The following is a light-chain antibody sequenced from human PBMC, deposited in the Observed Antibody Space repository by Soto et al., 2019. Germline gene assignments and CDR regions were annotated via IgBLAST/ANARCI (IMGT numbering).Light chain of an antibody. CDR1: SSDIGLYNY. V-gene: IGLV2-14*01. J-gene: IGLJ1*01. CDR3: SCLSTTSTPIV. Sequence: QSALSQPASMSGSPGQSITIPCTGASSDIGLYNYVSWYQHHPGKAPKLLISEVNIRPSGLSDRFSASKAGNTASLTISGLQPEDEAYYYCSCLSTTSTPIVFGTGIKVTVL. CDR2: EVN.